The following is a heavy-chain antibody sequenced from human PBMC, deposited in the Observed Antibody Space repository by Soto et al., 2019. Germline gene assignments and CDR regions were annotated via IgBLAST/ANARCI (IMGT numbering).Heavy chain of an antibody. J-gene: IGHJ4*02. CDR3: ATRSPAFDY. CDR2: ITTDKGKT. CDR1: GYTFTSYG. V-gene: IGHV1-18*01. Sequence: GPGVKKPGASVKVSCKTSGYTFTSYGISWVRQAPGQGLEWMGWITTDKGKTTYAQKFQGRVTMTTDTSTSTADMEMRSLRSDDTAVYYCATRSPAFDYWGQGTLVTVSS.